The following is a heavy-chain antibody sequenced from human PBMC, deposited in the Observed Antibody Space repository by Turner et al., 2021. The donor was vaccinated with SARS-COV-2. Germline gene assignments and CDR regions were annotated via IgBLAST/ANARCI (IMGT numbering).Heavy chain of an antibody. V-gene: IGHV4-39*01. CDR3: ARRLVVQGTDDYSYYYGMDV. CDR2: SYYSVIT. Sequence: QLQLPESGPGLVKRSETLSLTGTFSGCSISSNSYYWGWLRQTPGKGLEWIGNSYYSVITYYNPSLKSRVTISVDTSKNQFSLKLSSVTATDSDVYYCARRLVVQGTDDYSYYYGMDVWGQGTTVTVSS. CDR1: GCSISSNSYY. J-gene: IGHJ6*02. D-gene: IGHD3-22*01.